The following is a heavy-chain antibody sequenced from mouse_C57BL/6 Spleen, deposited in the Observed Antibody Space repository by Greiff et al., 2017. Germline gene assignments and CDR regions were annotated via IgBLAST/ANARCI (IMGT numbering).Heavy chain of an antibody. CDR1: GYTFTDYY. CDR2: INPYNGGT. J-gene: IGHJ3*01. V-gene: IGHV1-19*01. Sequence: VQLQQSGPVLVKPGASVKMSCKASGYTFTDYYMNWVKQSHGKSLEWIGVINPYNGGTSYNQKFKGKATLTVDKSSSTAYMELNSLTSEDSAVYYCARDLGLRTWFAYWGQGTLVTVSA. D-gene: IGHD2-4*01. CDR3: ARDLGLRTWFAY.